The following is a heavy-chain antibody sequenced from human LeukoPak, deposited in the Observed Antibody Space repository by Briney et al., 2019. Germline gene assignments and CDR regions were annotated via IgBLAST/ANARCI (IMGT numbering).Heavy chain of an antibody. CDR2: IYYSGST. J-gene: IGHJ4*02. V-gene: IGHV4-59*08. CDR3: ARISPYIAAADCYFDY. Sequence: SETLSLTCTVSGGSISSYYWSWIRQPPGKGLEWIGYIYYSGSTNYNPSLKSRVTISVDTSKNQFSLKLSSVTAADTAVYYCARISPYIAAADCYFDYWGQGTLVTVSS. CDR1: GGSISSYY. D-gene: IGHD6-13*01.